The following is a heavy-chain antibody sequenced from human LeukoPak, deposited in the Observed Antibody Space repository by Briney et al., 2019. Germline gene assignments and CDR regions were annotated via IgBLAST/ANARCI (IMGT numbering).Heavy chain of an antibody. CDR3: ASSGGYYGSGSYYNGIFDY. V-gene: IGHV1-46*01. D-gene: IGHD3-10*01. CDR2: INPSGGST. J-gene: IGHJ4*02. CDR1: GYTFISYY. Sequence: ASVKVSCKASGYTFISYYMHWVRQAPGQGLEWMGIINPSGGSTSYAQKFQGRVTMTRDTSTSTVYMELSSLRSEDTAVYYCASSGGYYGSGSYYNGIFDYWGQGTLVTVSS.